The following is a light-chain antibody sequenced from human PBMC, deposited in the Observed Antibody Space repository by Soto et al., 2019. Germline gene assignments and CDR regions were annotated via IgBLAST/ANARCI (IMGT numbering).Light chain of an antibody. V-gene: IGKV3-20*01. Sequence: EIALTQSPGTLSLSPGERATLFCRASQSVSSNYLAWFQQRPGQPPRLLISGASSRATGIPDRFSGSGSGTDFTLTISRLEPEDFAVYHCQQYGGAPWTFGQGTKV. CDR3: QQYGGAPWT. CDR2: GAS. J-gene: IGKJ1*01. CDR1: QSVSSNY.